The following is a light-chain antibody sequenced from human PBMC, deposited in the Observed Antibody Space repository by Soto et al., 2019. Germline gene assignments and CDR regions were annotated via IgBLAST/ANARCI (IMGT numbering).Light chain of an antibody. J-gene: IGKJ1*01. V-gene: IGKV3-20*01. CDR2: GTS. CDR3: QQYDGSRT. Sequence: EIVLTQSPDTLSLSPGERATLSCRASQSVSSSYLAWYQQKPGQAPRLLIYGTSSRATGFPDRFTGSGSGTDFTLTISRLEPEDFAVYYCQQYDGSRTFGQGTKV. CDR1: QSVSSSY.